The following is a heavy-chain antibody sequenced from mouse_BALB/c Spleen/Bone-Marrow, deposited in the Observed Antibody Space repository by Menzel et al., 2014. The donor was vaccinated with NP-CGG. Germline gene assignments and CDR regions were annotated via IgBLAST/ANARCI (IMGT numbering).Heavy chain of an antibody. CDR2: ISSGGSYT. J-gene: IGHJ3*01. CDR1: GFTFSSYG. CDR3: XXXXXGXRLRPWFAY. D-gene: IGHD2-4*01. V-gene: IGHV5-6*01. Sequence: EVQGVESGGDLVKPGVSLKLSCAASGFTFSSYGMSWVRQTPDKRLEWVATISSGGSYTYYPDSVKGRFTISRDNAKNTLYLQMSSLKSEDTAMYYCXXXXXGXRLRPWFAYWGQGTLVTVSA.